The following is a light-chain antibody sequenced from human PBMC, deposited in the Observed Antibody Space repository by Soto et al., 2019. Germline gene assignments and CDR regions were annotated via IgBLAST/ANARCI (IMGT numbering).Light chain of an antibody. CDR1: QSISSW. J-gene: IGKJ1*01. CDR2: KAS. V-gene: IGKV1-5*03. CDR3: QQYNYYWT. Sequence: DIQMTQSPSTLSASVGDRVTITCRASQSISSWLAWYQQKPGKAPKLLIYKASSLESGVPSRFSGSGSETEFTLTISSLQPEDFATYYCQQYNYYWTFGQGTKVDIK.